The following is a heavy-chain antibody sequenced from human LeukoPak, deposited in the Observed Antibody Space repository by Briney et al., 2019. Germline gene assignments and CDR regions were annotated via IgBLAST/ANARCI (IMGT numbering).Heavy chain of an antibody. Sequence: PGGSLRISCAASGFTFSSYAMSWVRQAPGKGLEWVSAISGSGSSTYYADSVKGRFTISRDNSKNTLYLQMNSLRAEDTAIYYCAKDPGGGGSGSYYDHPIGFDPWGQGTLVTVSS. V-gene: IGHV3-23*01. CDR3: AKDPGGGGSGSYYDHPIGFDP. J-gene: IGHJ5*02. CDR1: GFTFSSYA. CDR2: ISGSGSST. D-gene: IGHD3-10*01.